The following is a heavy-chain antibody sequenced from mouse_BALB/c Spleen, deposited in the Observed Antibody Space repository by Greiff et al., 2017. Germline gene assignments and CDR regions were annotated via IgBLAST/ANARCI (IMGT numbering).Heavy chain of an antibody. Sequence: EVQLVESGGGLVKPGGSLKLSCAASGFAFSSYDMSWVRQTPEKRLEWVAYISSGGGSTYYPDTVKGRFTISRDDAKNTLYLQMSSLKSEDTAMYYCARADYYGRGGYYAMDYWGQGTSVTVSS. J-gene: IGHJ4*01. CDR2: ISSGGGST. CDR1: GFAFSSYD. D-gene: IGHD1-1*01. V-gene: IGHV5-12-1*01. CDR3: ARADYYGRGGYYAMDY.